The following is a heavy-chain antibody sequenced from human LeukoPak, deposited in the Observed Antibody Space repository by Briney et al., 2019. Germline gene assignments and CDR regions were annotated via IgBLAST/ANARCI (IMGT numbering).Heavy chain of an antibody. CDR2: ISSSSSYI. D-gene: IGHD3-10*01. CDR1: GFTFSSYS. CDR3: ARDLWYYGSGSYNWFDP. Sequence: GGSLRLSCAASGFTFSSYSMNWVRQAPGKGLEWVSSISSSSSYIYYADSVKGRFTISRDNAKNSLYLQMNSLRAEDTAVYYCARDLWYYGSGSYNWFDPWGQGTLVTVS. V-gene: IGHV3-21*01. J-gene: IGHJ5*02.